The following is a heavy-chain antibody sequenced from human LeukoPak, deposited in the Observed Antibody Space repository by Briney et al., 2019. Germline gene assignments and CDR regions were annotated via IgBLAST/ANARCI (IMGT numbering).Heavy chain of an antibody. CDR1: GGSFSGYY. V-gene: IGHV4-34*01. CDR3: ARRYYYDSSGWRN. CDR2: INHSGST. D-gene: IGHD3-22*01. Sequence: SGTLSLTCAVYGGSFSGYYWSWIRQPPGKGLEWIGEINHSGSTNYNPSLKSRVTISVDTSKNQFSLKLSSVTAADTAVYYCARRYYYDSSGWRNWGQGTLVTVSS. J-gene: IGHJ4*02.